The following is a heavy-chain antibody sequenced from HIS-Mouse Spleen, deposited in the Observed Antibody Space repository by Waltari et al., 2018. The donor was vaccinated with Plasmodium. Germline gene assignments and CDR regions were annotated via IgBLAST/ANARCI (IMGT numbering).Heavy chain of an antibody. V-gene: IGHV4-39*07. CDR3: ARDRITGTSYFDY. CDR2: IYYSGST. CDR1: GGSISSSSYY. D-gene: IGHD1-7*01. Sequence: QLQLQESGPGLVKPSETLSLTCTVSGGSISSSSYYWGWIRQPPGKGLEWIGSIYYSGSTYDSPYLKSRVTISLDTSKNQFFLKLSSVTAADTAVYYCARDRITGTSYFDYWGQGTLVTVSS. J-gene: IGHJ4*02.